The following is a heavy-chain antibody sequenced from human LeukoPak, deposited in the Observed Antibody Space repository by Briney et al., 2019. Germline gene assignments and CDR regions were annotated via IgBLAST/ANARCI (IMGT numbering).Heavy chain of an antibody. Sequence: GGSLRLSCAASGFTFSSYAMSWVRQAPGKGLEWVSAISGSGGSTYYADSVKGRFTISRDNSKNTLYLQMNSLRAEDTAVYYCARDPNYYDSSGYVDYWGQGTLVTVSS. J-gene: IGHJ4*02. D-gene: IGHD3-22*01. CDR2: ISGSGGST. V-gene: IGHV3-23*01. CDR1: GFTFSSYA. CDR3: ARDPNYYDSSGYVDY.